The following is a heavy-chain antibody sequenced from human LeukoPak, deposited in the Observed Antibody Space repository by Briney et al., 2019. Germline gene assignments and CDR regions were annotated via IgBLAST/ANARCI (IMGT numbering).Heavy chain of an antibody. V-gene: IGHV4-4*07. CDR2: IYTSGST. CDR1: SGSISSYF. J-gene: IGHJ5*02. CDR3: ARGGYYNSGSYNWFHP. D-gene: IGHD3-10*01. Sequence: SETLPLTCTVSSGSISSYFWSWIRQPAGKGLEWIGRIYTSGSTNYNPSLKSRVTMSVDTSKNQFSLKLSSVTAADTAVYYCARGGYYNSGSYNWFHPWGQGTLVTVSS.